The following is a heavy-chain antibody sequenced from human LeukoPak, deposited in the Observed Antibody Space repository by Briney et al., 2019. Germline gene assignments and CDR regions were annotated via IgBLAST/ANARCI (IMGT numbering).Heavy chain of an antibody. V-gene: IGHV1-8*01. Sequence: ASVKVSCKASGYTFTSYDINWVRQATGQGLEWMGWMNPNSGNTGYAQKFQGRVTMTRNNSISTAYMELSSLRSEDTAVYYCARGVVTGTLYYYYYMDVWGKGTTVTVSS. CDR2: MNPNSGNT. D-gene: IGHD1-20*01. J-gene: IGHJ6*03. CDR1: GYTFTSYD. CDR3: ARGVVTGTLYYYYYMDV.